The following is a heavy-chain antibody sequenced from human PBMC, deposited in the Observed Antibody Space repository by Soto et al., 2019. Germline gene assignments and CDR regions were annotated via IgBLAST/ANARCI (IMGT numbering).Heavy chain of an antibody. CDR3: ARGGQDFWSGPFDY. D-gene: IGHD3-3*01. V-gene: IGHV4-4*07. Sequence: ETLSITCAVSGGSISNYFCNWIRQPAGKGLEWIGRIDNSGSTNYNPSLKSRITMSADTSRNQFSLKLNSVTAADTAVYYCARGGQDFWSGPFDYWGQGALVTVYS. CDR1: GGSISNYF. CDR2: IDNSGST. J-gene: IGHJ4*02.